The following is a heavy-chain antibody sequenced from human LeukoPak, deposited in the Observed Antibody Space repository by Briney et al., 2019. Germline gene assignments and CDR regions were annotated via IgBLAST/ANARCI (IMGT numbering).Heavy chain of an antibody. Sequence: SETLSLTCTVSGGSISSSSYYWGWIRQPPGKGLEWIGSIYYSGSTYYNPSLKSRVTISVDTSKNQFSLKLSSVTAADTAVYYCARGGDDGLYFDYWGQGTLVTVSS. CDR2: IYYSGST. J-gene: IGHJ4*02. CDR3: ARGGDDGLYFDY. D-gene: IGHD4-17*01. CDR1: GGSISSSSYY. V-gene: IGHV4-39*07.